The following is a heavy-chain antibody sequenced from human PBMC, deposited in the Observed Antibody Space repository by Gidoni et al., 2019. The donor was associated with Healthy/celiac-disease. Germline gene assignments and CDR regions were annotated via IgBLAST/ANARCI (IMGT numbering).Heavy chain of an antibody. D-gene: IGHD3-3*01. V-gene: IGHV1-69*01. J-gene: IGHJ6*02. Sequence: QVQLVQSGAEVTKPGSSVKVSCKASGGTFSSYAISWVRQAPGQGLEWMGGIIPIFGTANYAQKFQGRVTITADESTSTAYMELSSLRSEDTAVYYCARWGDYDFWSGYPTDYYYYGMDVWGQGTTVTVSS. CDR2: IIPIFGTA. CDR1: GGTFSSYA. CDR3: ARWGDYDFWSGYPTDYYYYGMDV.